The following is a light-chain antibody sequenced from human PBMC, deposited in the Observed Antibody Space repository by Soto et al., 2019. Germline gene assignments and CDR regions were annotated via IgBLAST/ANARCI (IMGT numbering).Light chain of an antibody. V-gene: IGKV3-15*01. Sequence: EIEMTQSSVTLSVSPGERATLSCRASQSVSRNLAWYQQKPGQTPRLLIYGTSTRATGIPARFSGSGSGTEFSLTISSLQSEDFAVYYCQQYNNWPLTFGGGTKV. CDR2: GTS. CDR3: QQYNNWPLT. J-gene: IGKJ4*01. CDR1: QSVSRN.